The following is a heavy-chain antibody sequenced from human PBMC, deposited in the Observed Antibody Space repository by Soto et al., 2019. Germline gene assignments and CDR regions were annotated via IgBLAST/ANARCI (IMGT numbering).Heavy chain of an antibody. CDR2: INPSGGST. D-gene: IGHD3-22*01. CDR3: ARDGNFDSSGYYYGHFDY. J-gene: IGHJ4*02. Sequence: ASVKVSCKASGYTLTSYYMHWARQAPGQGLEWMGIINPSGGSTTYAQKFQGRVTMTRDTSTSTVYMELNSLRSEDTAVYYCARDGNFDSSGYYYGHFDYWGQGTLVTAPQ. CDR1: GYTLTSYY. V-gene: IGHV1-46*01.